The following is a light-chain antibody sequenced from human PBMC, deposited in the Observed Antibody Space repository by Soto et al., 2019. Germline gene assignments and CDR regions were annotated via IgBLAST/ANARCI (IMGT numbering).Light chain of an antibody. CDR3: SSWDNNLNGPV. CDR2: RNN. J-gene: IGLJ7*01. CDR1: SSNIGNNY. V-gene: IGLV1-47*01. Sequence: QSGMTQPPSASGTPGLGVTISCSGSSSNIGNNYVYWYQQVPGKAPKLLIYRNNERPSGVPDRFSGSKSDTSAFLAISGLRSEDEAHYYCSSWDNNLNGPVFGGGTKLTVL.